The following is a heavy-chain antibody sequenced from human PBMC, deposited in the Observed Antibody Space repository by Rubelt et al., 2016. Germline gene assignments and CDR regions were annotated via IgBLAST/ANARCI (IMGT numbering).Heavy chain of an antibody. V-gene: IGHV3-23*01. D-gene: IGHD1-26*01. CDR3: ARDRDGAGATSDY. CDR2: IRGSGGSS. CDR1: GFTFSSYA. Sequence: LESGGGFVQPGGSLRLACAAFGFTFSSYAMIWVRQTPEKGLEWVSGIRGSGGSSLYADSVKGRFTISRDNTRNTLYLQMSSLRVDDTAIYYCARDRDGAGATSDYWGQGILVTVSS. J-gene: IGHJ4*02.